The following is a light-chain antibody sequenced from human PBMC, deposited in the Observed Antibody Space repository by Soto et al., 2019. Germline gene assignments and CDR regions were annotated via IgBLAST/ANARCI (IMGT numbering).Light chain of an antibody. Sequence: QSALTQPRSVSGSPGQSVTISSTGTSSDVGGYNFVSWYQQHPGKAPKLMIYDVSKRPSGVPDRFSGSKSGNTASLTISGLQAEVEADYYCCSYAGSYTWVFGGGTQLTVL. J-gene: IGLJ7*01. V-gene: IGLV2-11*01. CDR1: SSDVGGYNF. CDR3: CSYAGSYTWV. CDR2: DVS.